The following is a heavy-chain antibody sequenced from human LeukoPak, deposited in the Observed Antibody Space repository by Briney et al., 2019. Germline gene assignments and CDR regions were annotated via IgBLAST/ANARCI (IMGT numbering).Heavy chain of an antibody. J-gene: IGHJ4*02. CDR3: ASTGSGYGERHFDY. D-gene: IGHD3-22*01. V-gene: IGHV3-53*01. CDR2: IYTGGNT. CDR1: GFSVSSNY. Sequence: GGSLRLSCVASGFSVSSNYMSWVRQAPGKGLEWVSVIYTGGNTYYADFVKGRFTISRDNAKNKLYLQMNSLRAEDTAVYYCASTGSGYGERHFDYWGQGTLVTVSS.